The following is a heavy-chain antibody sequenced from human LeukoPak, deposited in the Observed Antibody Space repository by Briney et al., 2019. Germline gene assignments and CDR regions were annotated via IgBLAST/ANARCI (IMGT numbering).Heavy chain of an antibody. D-gene: IGHD3-3*02. CDR3: ARVHSIFGVVMYYFDY. CDR1: GFTFSSYA. Sequence: PGGSLRLSCAASGFTFSSYAMSWVRQAPGKGLEWVANIKQDGSEKYYVDSVKGRFTISRDNAKNSLYLQMNSLRAEDTAVYYCARVHSIFGVVMYYFDYWGQGTLVTVSS. V-gene: IGHV3-7*01. J-gene: IGHJ4*02. CDR2: IKQDGSEK.